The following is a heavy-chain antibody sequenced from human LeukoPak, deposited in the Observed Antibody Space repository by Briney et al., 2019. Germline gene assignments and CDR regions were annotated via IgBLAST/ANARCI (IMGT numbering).Heavy chain of an antibody. CDR2: ISSSSSYI. D-gene: IGHD1-26*01. J-gene: IGHJ4*02. CDR3: ANIDSGSYYVDY. CDR1: GFTFSSYS. Sequence: PGGSLRLSCAASGFTFSSYSMNWVRQAPGKGLEWVSSISSSSSYIYYADSVKGRFTISRDNSKNTLYLQMNSLRAEDTAVYYCANIDSGSYYVDYWGQGTLVTVSS. V-gene: IGHV3-21*04.